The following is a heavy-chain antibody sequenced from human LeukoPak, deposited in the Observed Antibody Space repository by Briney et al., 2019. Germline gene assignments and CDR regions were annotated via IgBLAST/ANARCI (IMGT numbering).Heavy chain of an antibody. J-gene: IGHJ1*01. D-gene: IGHD4-17*01. CDR3: ARGHGDYEYFQH. CDR2: INPSGGST. V-gene: IGHV1-46*01. CDR1: EYTLISFY. Sequence: HGASVKVSCKASEYTLISFYMHWVRQAPGQGLEWMGVINPSGGSTSYAQKFQGRVTMTRDTSTSTVHMELSSLRSEDTAVYYCARGHGDYEYFQHWGQGTLVTVSS.